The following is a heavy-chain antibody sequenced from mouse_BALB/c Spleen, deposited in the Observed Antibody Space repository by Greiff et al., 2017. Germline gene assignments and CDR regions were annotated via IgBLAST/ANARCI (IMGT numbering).Heavy chain of an antibody. J-gene: IGHJ3*01. CDR1: GYTFTDYN. D-gene: IGHD2-4*01. CDR3: ATTMITTEFAY. V-gene: IGHV1S29*02. Sequence: VQLKQSGPELVKPGASVKISCKASGYTFTDYNMHWVKQSHGKSLEWIGYIYPYNGGTGYNQKFKSKATLTVDNSSSTAYMELRSLTSEDSAVYYCATTMITTEFAYWGQGTLVTVSA. CDR2: IYPYNGGT.